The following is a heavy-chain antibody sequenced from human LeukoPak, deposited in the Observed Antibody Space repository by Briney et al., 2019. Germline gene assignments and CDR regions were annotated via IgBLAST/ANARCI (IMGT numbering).Heavy chain of an antibody. V-gene: IGHV4-39*01. D-gene: IGHD6-19*01. CDR1: GGSISSGTYY. CDR3: ARGSSGWPLQI. CDR2: IYYSGST. Sequence: SETLSLTCTVSGGSISSGTYYWGWIRQPPRKGLEWIGTIYYSGSTYYNPSLKSRVTISVDTSKNQFSLKLSSVTAADTAVYYCARGSSGWPLQIWGQGTLVTVSS. J-gene: IGHJ4*02.